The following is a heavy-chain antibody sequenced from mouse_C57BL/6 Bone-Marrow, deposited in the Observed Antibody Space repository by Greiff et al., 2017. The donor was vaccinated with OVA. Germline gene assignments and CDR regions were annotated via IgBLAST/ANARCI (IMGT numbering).Heavy chain of an antibody. D-gene: IGHD1-1*01. J-gene: IGHJ1*03. CDR3: ARRDYYGSSYVNWYFDV. Sequence: DVKLVESGGGLVQPGGSLKLSCAASGFTFSDYYMYWVRQTPEKRLEWVAYISNGGGSTYYPDTVKGRFTISRDNAKNTLYLQMSRLKSEDTAMYYCARRDYYGSSYVNWYFDVWGTGTTVTVSS. CDR2: ISNGGGST. V-gene: IGHV5-12*01. CDR1: GFTFSDYY.